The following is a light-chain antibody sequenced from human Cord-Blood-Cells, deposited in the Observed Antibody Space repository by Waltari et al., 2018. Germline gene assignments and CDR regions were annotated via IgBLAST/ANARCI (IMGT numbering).Light chain of an antibody. V-gene: IGLV2-14*01. CDR2: EVS. J-gene: IGLJ2*01. CDR1: SSDVGGSNY. Sequence: QSALTQPASVSGSPGQSITISCTGTSSDVGGSNYVSWYPQHPGKAPKRMIYEVSNRPSGVSKRFSGSKSGNTASLTISGLQAEDEADYYCSSYTSSSTLVFGGGTKLTVL. CDR3: SSYTSSSTLV.